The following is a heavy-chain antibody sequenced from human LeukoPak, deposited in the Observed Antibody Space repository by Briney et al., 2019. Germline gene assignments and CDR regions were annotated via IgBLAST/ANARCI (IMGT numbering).Heavy chain of an antibody. CDR3: ARDPGIVGATDWFDP. CDR2: ISYDGSNK. V-gene: IGHV3-30-3*01. CDR1: AGFTFSDYW. Sequence: GGSLRLSCAASAGFTFSDYWMNWVRQAPGKGLEWVAVISYDGSNKYYADSVKGRFTISRDNSKNTLYLQMNSLRAEDTAVYYCARDPGIVGATDWFDPWGQGTLVTVSS. J-gene: IGHJ5*02. D-gene: IGHD1-26*01.